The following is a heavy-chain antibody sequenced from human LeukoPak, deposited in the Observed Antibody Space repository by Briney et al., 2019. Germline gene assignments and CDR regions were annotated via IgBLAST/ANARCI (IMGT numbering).Heavy chain of an antibody. J-gene: IGHJ4*02. CDR1: GYTFTGYY. Sequence: GASVKVSCKASGYTFTGYYMHWVRQAPGQGLEWMGWINPNSGGTNYEQNFQGRVTMTRDTSISTAYMELSRLRSDDTAVYYCASTSPYIAVAAYWGQGTLVTVSS. CDR3: ASTSPYIAVAAY. CDR2: INPNSGGT. D-gene: IGHD6-19*01. V-gene: IGHV1-2*02.